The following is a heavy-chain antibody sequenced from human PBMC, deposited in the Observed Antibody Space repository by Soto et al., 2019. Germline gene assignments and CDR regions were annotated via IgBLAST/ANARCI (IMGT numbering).Heavy chain of an antibody. D-gene: IGHD3-10*01. CDR2: IYYSGST. CDR1: GGSISSYY. J-gene: IGHJ6*03. Sequence: SETLSLTCTVSGGSISSYYWSWIRQHPGKGLEWIGYIYYSGSTNYNPSLKSRVTISVDTSKNQFSLKLSSVTAADTAVYYCARLDGSGSYYSYYYYYYMDVWGKGTTVTVSS. CDR3: ARLDGSGSYYSYYYYYYMDV. V-gene: IGHV4-59*08.